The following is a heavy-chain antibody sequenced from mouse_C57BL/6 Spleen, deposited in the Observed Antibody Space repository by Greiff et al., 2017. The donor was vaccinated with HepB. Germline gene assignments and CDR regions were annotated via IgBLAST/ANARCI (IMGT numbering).Heavy chain of an antibody. CDR1: GYTFTSYW. Sequence: QVQLQQSGAELAKPGASVKLSCKASGYTFTSYWMHWVKQRPGQGLEWIGYINPSSGYTKYNQKFKDKATLTADKSSSTAYMQLSSLTYEDSAVYYCAIYDYDEGFDDWGQGTTLTVSS. J-gene: IGHJ2*01. D-gene: IGHD2-4*01. CDR3: AIYDYDEGFDD. CDR2: INPSSGYT. V-gene: IGHV1-7*01.